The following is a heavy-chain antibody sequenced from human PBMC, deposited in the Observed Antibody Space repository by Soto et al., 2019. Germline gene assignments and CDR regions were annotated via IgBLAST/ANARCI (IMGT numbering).Heavy chain of an antibody. CDR1: GGTFGSYA. Sequence: QVQLVQSGAEVKKPGSSVKVSCKSSGGTFGSYAISWVRQAPGQGLEWMGGVIPIFGTPHYAQKFHGRVTITADIPTSTAYLELISLKSADTAVYDCAKIRWTVSLQEEDAIWGQGTLVTVSS. CDR3: AKIRWTVSLQEEDAI. J-gene: IGHJ4*02. V-gene: IGHV1-69*06. CDR2: VIPIFGTP. D-gene: IGHD2-15*01.